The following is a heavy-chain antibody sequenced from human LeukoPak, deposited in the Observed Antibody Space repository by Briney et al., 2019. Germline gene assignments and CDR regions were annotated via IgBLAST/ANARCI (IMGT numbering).Heavy chain of an antibody. CDR2: IYTSGST. D-gene: IGHD3-3*01. J-gene: IGHJ4*02. Sequence: KPSETLSLTCTVSGGSISSGSYYWSWIRQPAGKGLEWIGRIYTSGSTNYNPSLKSRVTISVDTSKNQFSLKLSSVTAVDTAVYYCARDKGILGVGYYFDYWGQGTLVTVSS. V-gene: IGHV4-61*02. CDR1: GGSISSGSYY. CDR3: ARDKGILGVGYYFDY.